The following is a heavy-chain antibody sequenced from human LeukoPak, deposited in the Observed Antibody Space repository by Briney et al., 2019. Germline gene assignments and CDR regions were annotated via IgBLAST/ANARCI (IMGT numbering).Heavy chain of an antibody. CDR2: IHDSGRT. J-gene: IGHJ5*02. CDR3: ARHDGRGQLWSNWFDP. Sequence: SETLSLTCTVSGDSISGYYWSWVRQPPGKGLEWIGYIHDSGRTNYDPSLKSRVTISVDTSRNQFSLKLSSVTAADTAVYYCARHDGRGQLWSNWFDPWGQGTLVTVSS. D-gene: IGHD5-18*01. CDR1: GDSISGYY. V-gene: IGHV4-59*01.